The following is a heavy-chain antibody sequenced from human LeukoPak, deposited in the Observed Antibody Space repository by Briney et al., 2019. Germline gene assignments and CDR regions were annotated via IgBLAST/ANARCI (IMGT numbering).Heavy chain of an antibody. CDR1: GGFFIGYY. Sequence: SETLSQTCLVYGGFFIGYYWRWIGQPRARGLDGIGEINHSGSTNYNPSLKSRVTISVDTSKNQFSLKLSSVTAADTAVYYCARGDAREHYYDSSGYYSYYFDYWGQGTLVTVSS. J-gene: IGHJ4*02. V-gene: IGHV4-34*01. CDR3: ARGDAREHYYDSSGYYSYYFDY. CDR2: INHSGST. D-gene: IGHD3-22*01.